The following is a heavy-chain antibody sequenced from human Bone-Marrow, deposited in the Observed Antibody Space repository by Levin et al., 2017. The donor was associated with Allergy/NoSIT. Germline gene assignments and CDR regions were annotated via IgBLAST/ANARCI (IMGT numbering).Heavy chain of an antibody. Sequence: GGSLRLSCAGSGFTFNKYGVHWVRQAPGKGLEWLAVILYDGGNKHYGDSVKGRFSISRENSKNTVYLQMNSLRAEDTALYYCARWGAAAGMDDAFDIWGQGTLVTVSS. V-gene: IGHV3-33*01. J-gene: IGHJ3*02. D-gene: IGHD6-13*01. CDR3: ARWGAAAGMDDAFDI. CDR2: ILYDGGNK. CDR1: GFTFNKYG.